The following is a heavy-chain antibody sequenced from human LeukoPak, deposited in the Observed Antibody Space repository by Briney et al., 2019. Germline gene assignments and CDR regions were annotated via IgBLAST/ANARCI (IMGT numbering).Heavy chain of an antibody. CDR3: ATNKDWAEAD. Sequence: GSLRLSCAASGFTFSDYYMSWVRQAPGKGLEWVANIKPDGTEKNYLDSVKGRFTISRDNARTSLYLQMNSLRADDTAVYYCATNKDWAEADWGQGTLVIVSS. CDR1: GFTFSDYY. V-gene: IGHV3-7*03. CDR2: IKPDGTEK. D-gene: IGHD3/OR15-3a*01. J-gene: IGHJ4*02.